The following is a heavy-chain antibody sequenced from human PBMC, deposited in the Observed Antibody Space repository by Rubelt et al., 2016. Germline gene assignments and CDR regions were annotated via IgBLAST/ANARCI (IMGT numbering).Heavy chain of an antibody. CDR2: IYWDDDK. D-gene: IGHD3-10*02. J-gene: IGHJ5*02. CDR3: ANVPQFRWFAT. CDR1: GFSLITNGVG. V-gene: IGHV2-5*02. Sequence: QITLKESGPSLVRPTQTLTLTCTFSGFSLITNGVGVGWIRQPPGKALEWLALIYWDDDKRYSPSLKSRLTITKDTSKNQEVFTKTNMDPVDTATYYCANVPQFRWFATWGQGTLVTVSS.